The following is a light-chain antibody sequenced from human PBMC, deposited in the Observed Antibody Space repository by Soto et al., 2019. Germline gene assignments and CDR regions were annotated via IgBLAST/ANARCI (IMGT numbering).Light chain of an antibody. Sequence: EIVLTQSPGTLSLSPGERATLSCRASQSVSSSYLAWYQQKPGQAPRLLIFGASSRATGIPDRFSGSGSGTDFSLTISRLEPEDSAVYHCQQYNNWPPITFGQGTRLEIK. V-gene: IGKV3-20*01. CDR2: GAS. CDR3: QQYNNWPPIT. CDR1: QSVSSSY. J-gene: IGKJ5*01.